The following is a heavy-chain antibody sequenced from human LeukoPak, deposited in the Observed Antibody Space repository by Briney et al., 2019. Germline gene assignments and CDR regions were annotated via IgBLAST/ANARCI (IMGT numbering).Heavy chain of an antibody. CDR3: ARGNTGYSSAWGRDFDY. J-gene: IGHJ4*02. CDR1: GFTFSNYG. D-gene: IGHD6-19*01. CDR2: ISSTTTTI. V-gene: IGHV3-48*02. Sequence: GGSLRLSCAASGFTFSNYGINWVRQAPGKGLEWVSYISSTTTTIHYADSVKGRFTISRDNAKNSVYLQMNSLRDEDTAVYYCARGNTGYSSAWGRDFDYWGQGTLVTVSS.